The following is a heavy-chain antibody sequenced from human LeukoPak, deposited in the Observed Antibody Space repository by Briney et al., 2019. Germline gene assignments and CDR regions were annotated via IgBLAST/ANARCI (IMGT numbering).Heavy chain of an antibody. V-gene: IGHV4-39*01. Sequence: SETLSLTCTVSGGSISSSSYYWGWIRQPPGKGLEWIGSIYYSGSTYYNPSLKSRVTISVDTSKNQFSLKLSSVTAADTAVYYCARERGKLYYFDYWGQGTLVTVSS. CDR2: IYYSGST. CDR1: GGSISSSSYY. J-gene: IGHJ4*02. D-gene: IGHD1-1*01. CDR3: ARERGKLYYFDY.